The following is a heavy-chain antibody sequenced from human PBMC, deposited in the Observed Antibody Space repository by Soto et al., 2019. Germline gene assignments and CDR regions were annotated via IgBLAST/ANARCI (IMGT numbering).Heavy chain of an antibody. CDR1: GFTFSSYT. V-gene: IGHV3-21*01. Sequence: PGGSLRLSCAASGFTFSSYTMNWVRQAPGKGLEWVSSISSSSSYIYYADSLKGRFTISRDNAKNSLYLQMNSLRAEDTAVYYCAREPGWLLYDDYWGQGTLVTVSS. CDR2: ISSSSSYI. D-gene: IGHD3-9*01. CDR3: AREPGWLLYDDY. J-gene: IGHJ4*02.